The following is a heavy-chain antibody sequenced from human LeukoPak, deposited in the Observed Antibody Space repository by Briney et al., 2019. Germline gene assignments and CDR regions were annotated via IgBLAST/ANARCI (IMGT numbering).Heavy chain of an antibody. J-gene: IGHJ4*02. CDR2: INPNSGGT. CDR3: AREDIVTTMGYFDY. CDR1: GYTFISDY. Sequence: GASVKVSCKASGYTFISDYMNWVRQAPGQGLEWTGWINPNSGGTNYAQKFQGRVTMTRDTSISTAYMELSRLRSDDTAVYYCAREDIVTTMGYFDYWGQGTLVTVSS. D-gene: IGHD5-12*01. V-gene: IGHV1-2*02.